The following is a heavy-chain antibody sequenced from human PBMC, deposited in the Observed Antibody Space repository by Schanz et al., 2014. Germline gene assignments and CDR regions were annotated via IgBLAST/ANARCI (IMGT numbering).Heavy chain of an antibody. V-gene: IGHV3-33*03. Sequence: QAQLVESGGVVVQPGRSLRLSCATSGLNFDYYGMNWVRQAPGKGLEWVANIGYDGSEKYYVDSVKGRFTISRDNAKNSLYLQMNSLTAEDTAVYYCARGVRIDYWGQGTLVTVSS. J-gene: IGHJ4*02. D-gene: IGHD3-3*01. CDR1: GLNFDYYG. CDR3: ARGVRIDY. CDR2: IGYDGSEK.